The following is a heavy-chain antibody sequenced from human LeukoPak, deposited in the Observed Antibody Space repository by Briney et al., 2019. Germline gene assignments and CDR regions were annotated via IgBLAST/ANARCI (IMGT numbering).Heavy chain of an antibody. CDR2: IRYDGSNK. J-gene: IGHJ4*02. CDR3: AREFVRTFWYFDY. D-gene: IGHD3-3*01. Sequence: GGSLRLSCAASGFTFSSYGMHWVRQAPGKGLEWVAFIRYDGSNKYYADSVKGRFTISRDNSKNTLYLQMNSLRAEDTAVYYCAREFVRTFWYFDYWGQGTLVTVSS. V-gene: IGHV3-30*02. CDR1: GFTFSSYG.